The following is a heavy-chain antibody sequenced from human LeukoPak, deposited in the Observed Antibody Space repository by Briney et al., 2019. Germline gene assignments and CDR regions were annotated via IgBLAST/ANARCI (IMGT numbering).Heavy chain of an antibody. D-gene: IGHD7-27*01. CDR3: ARDRGELGHPIDY. V-gene: IGHV1-18*04. J-gene: IGHJ4*02. CDR1: GYTFTGYY. CDR2: ISAYNGNT. Sequence: GASVKVSCEASGYTFTGYYIHWVRQAPGQGLEWMGWISAYNGNTNYAQKLQGRVTMTTDTSTSTAYMELRSLRSDDTAVYYCARDRGELGHPIDYWGQGTLVTVSS.